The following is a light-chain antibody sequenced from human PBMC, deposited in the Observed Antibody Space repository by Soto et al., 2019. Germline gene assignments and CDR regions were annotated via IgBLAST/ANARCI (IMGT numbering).Light chain of an antibody. CDR3: CSYTSSTTPL. CDR1: YSDIGGYKH. Sequence: TQPASVSASPGRSVTLSCIGTYSDIGGYKHVSWYQQHPGKAPRLIIYEASNRPSGISNRFSGSKSGNTASLTISGLQAEDEADYYCCSYTSSTTPLFGGGNK. V-gene: IGLV2-14*01. CDR2: EAS. J-gene: IGLJ2*01.